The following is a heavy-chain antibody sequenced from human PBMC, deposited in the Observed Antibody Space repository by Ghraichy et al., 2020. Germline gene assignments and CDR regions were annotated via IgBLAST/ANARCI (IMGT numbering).Heavy chain of an antibody. CDR3: ARDLSYYYDSSGYYRFDY. D-gene: IGHD3-22*01. J-gene: IGHJ4*02. V-gene: IGHV3-48*02. CDR1: GFTFSSYS. Sequence: GGSLRLSCAASGFTFSSYSMNWVRQAPGKGLEWVSYISSSSSTIYYADSVKGRFTISRDNAKNSLYLQMNSLRDEDTAVYYCARDLSYYYDSSGYYRFDYWGQGTLVTVSS. CDR2: ISSSSSTI.